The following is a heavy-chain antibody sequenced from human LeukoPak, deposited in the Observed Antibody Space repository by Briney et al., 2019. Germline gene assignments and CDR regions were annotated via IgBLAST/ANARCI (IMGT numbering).Heavy chain of an antibody. V-gene: IGHV3-23*01. Sequence: GGSLRLSCAVSGFTFSSYAMSWVRQAPGKGLEWVAAISGSGGGTDYTDSVKGRFTISRDNSKNTLYLQMNSLRAEDTAVYYCAKGEQWLVLYFQHWGQGTLVTVSS. CDR2: ISGSGGGT. J-gene: IGHJ1*01. CDR1: GFTFSSYA. D-gene: IGHD6-19*01. CDR3: AKGEQWLVLYFQH.